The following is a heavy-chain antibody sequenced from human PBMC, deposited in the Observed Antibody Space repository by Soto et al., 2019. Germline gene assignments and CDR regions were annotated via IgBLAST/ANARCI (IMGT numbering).Heavy chain of an antibody. CDR2: VIPIFGTA. Sequence: SVKVSCKASGGTFSSYAISWVRQAPGQGLEWMGGVIPIFGTANYAQKFQGRVTITADESTSTAYMEPSSLRSEDTAVYYCARGPQGYNWFDPWGQGTLVTVSS. V-gene: IGHV1-69*13. CDR1: GGTFSSYA. CDR3: ARGPQGYNWFDP. J-gene: IGHJ5*02.